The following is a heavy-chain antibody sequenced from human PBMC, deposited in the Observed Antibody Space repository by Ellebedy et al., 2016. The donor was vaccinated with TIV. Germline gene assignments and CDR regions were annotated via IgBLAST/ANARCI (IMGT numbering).Heavy chain of an antibody. Sequence: MPSETLSLTCSVSGGSVSSTRYYWGWLRQSPGKGLEWIGSIYYGGSTFYNPSLKSRVTISVDTSKNQFSLNLSSVTAADTAVYYCARDPALPRGRFDPWGQGTLVTVSS. J-gene: IGHJ5*02. CDR1: GGSVSSTRYY. V-gene: IGHV4-39*07. CDR3: ARDPALPRGRFDP. CDR2: IYYGGST.